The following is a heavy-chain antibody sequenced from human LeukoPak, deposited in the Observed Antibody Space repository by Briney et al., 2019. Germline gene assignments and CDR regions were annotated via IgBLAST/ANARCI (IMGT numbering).Heavy chain of an antibody. V-gene: IGHV7-4-1*02. CDR3: ARAFQSLGGLSLPDY. CDR1: GYTFTNYA. Sequence: ASVKVSCKASGYTFTNYAMNWVRQAPGQGLEWMGWIHPSTGDPTYAQGFTGRFVFSLDTSVSTTYLQISSLKAEDTAVYFCARAFQSLGGLSLPDYWGQGTLVTVSS. CDR2: IHPSTGDP. J-gene: IGHJ4*02. D-gene: IGHD3-16*02.